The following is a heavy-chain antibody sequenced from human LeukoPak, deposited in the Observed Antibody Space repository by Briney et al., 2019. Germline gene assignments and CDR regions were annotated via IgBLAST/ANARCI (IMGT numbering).Heavy chain of an antibody. J-gene: IGHJ4*02. CDR1: GFTFSDHD. Sequence: GGSLRLSCAASGFTFSDHDMIWLRQAPGKGLESISYISHNGETKYYADSVKGRLSISRDNAKSSLYLQMNSLRVEDTAVYYCARDRHGYFDYWGQGTLVTVSS. CDR2: ISHNGETK. D-gene: IGHD6-13*01. CDR3: ARDRHGYFDY. V-gene: IGHV3-11*01.